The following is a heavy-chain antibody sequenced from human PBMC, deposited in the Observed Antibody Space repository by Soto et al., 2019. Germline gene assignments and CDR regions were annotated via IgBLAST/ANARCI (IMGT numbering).Heavy chain of an antibody. V-gene: IGHV1-2*04. CDR1: GYTFTGYY. CDR3: AREVYGSGSYYWNYYYMDV. J-gene: IGHJ6*03. Sequence: GASLKVSCKASGYTFTGYYMHWVRQAPGQGLEWMGWINPNSGGTNYAQKFQGWVTMTRDTSISTAYMEPSGLRSDDTAVYYCAREVYGSGSYYWNYYYMDVWGKGTTVTVSS. CDR2: INPNSGGT. D-gene: IGHD3-10*01.